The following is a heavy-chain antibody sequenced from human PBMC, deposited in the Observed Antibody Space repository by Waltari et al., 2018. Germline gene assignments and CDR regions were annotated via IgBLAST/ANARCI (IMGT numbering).Heavy chain of an antibody. Sequence: EVQLLESGGGLVQPGGSLRLSCAASGFTFSSYAMSWVRQAPGKGLEWVSAISGSGGSTYYADSVKGRFTIYRDNSKNTLYLQMNSLRGEDTAVYYCARAPPGVFGVVDFYFDYWGQGTLVTVSS. CDR2: ISGSGGST. V-gene: IGHV3-23*01. J-gene: IGHJ4*02. D-gene: IGHD3-3*01. CDR3: ARAPPGVFGVVDFYFDY. CDR1: GFTFSSYA.